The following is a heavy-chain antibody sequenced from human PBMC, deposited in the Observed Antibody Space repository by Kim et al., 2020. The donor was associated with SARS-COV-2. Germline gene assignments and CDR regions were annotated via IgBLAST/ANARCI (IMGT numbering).Heavy chain of an antibody. Sequence: SETLSLTCIVSGGSISSGSFYWGWIRQSPGKEPQWIGTVSHSGSTYYNPSLKSRVTISIDTNKYPFSLKLSTITAADTAFFYCTSSAYYDILLASVFDS. CDR2: VSHSGST. V-gene: IGHV4-39*02. CDR1: GGSISSGSFY. J-gene: IGHJ4*01. D-gene: IGHD3-9*01. CDR3: TSSAYYDILLASVFDS.